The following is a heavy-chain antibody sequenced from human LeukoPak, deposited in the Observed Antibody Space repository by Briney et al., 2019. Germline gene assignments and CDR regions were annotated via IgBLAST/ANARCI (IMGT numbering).Heavy chain of an antibody. CDR2: FDPEDGET. V-gene: IGHV1-24*01. D-gene: IGHD3-3*01. J-gene: IGHJ4*02. CDR1: GYTLTELS. Sequence: GASLKVSCKVSGYTLTELSMYWVRQAPGKELEWMGGFDPEDGETIYAQKFQGRVTMTEDTSTDTAYMELSSLRSEDTAVYYCATAGDFWSGLDYWGQGTLVTVSS. CDR3: ATAGDFWSGLDY.